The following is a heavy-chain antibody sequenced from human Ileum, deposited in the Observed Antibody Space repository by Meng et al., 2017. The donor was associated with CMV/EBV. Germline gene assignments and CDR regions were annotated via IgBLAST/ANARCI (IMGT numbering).Heavy chain of an antibody. CDR2: SSHSGNT. Sequence: QVQLPQWGAGLLRPSETLSLTFAVYSGSFIDFFWGWIRQPPGKGLEWIGESSHSGNTKYNPSLKSRVTISVDASKNQFSLNMRSVTAADTAVYYCARGRDFWWEMDYTGQGTLVTVSS. J-gene: IGHJ4*02. CDR1: SGSFIDFF. CDR3: ARGRDFWWEMDY. D-gene: IGHD1-26*01. V-gene: IGHV4-34*01.